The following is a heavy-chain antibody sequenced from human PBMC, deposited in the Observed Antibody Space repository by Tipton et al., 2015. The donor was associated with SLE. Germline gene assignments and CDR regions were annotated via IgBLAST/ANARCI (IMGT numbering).Heavy chain of an antibody. CDR1: GGTFNNYA. J-gene: IGHJ6*03. CDR3: ARTWDKWDYYLDV. D-gene: IGHD1-26*01. V-gene: IGHV1-69*01. Sequence: QLVQSGAEVKKPGSSVKVSCKASGGTFNNYAISWVRQAPGQGLEWMGGVIPIFDTSNYAQKFQGRVTITADESTSTAYMELSSLTSEDTAVYYCARTWDKWDYYLDVWGQGTTVTVSS. CDR2: VIPIFDTS.